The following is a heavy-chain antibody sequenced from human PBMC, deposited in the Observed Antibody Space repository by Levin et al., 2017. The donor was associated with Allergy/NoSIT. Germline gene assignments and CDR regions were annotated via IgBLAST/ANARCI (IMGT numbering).Heavy chain of an antibody. CDR2: IYPGDSDT. J-gene: IGHJ4*02. CDR3: ARRGHSNYESYFDY. V-gene: IGHV5-51*01. D-gene: IGHD4-11*01. CDR1: GYSFTSYW. Sequence: GGSLRLSCKGSGYSFTSYWIGWVRQMPGKGLEWMGIIYPGDSDTRYSPSFQGQVTISADKSISTAYLQWSSLTASDTAMYYCARRGHSNYESYFDYWGQGTLVTVSS.